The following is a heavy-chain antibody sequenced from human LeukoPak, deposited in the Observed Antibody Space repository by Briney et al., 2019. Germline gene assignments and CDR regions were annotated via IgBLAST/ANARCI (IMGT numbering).Heavy chain of an antibody. V-gene: IGHV4-59*08. D-gene: IGHD3-22*01. CDR1: GGSISSYY. J-gene: IGHJ4*02. Sequence: SETLSLTCTVSGGSISSYYWSWIRQPPGKGLEWIGYIYYSGSTNYNPSLKSRVTISVDTSKSQFSLKLSSVTAADTAVYYCARSGDSSGHPYWGQGTLVTVSS. CDR2: IYYSGST. CDR3: ARSGDSSGHPY.